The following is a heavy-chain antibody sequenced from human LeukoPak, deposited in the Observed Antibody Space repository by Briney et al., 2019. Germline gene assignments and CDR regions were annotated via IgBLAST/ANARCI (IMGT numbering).Heavy chain of an antibody. Sequence: GGSLRLSCTASGFTFHSYAMTWVRQTPGRGLEWVSSISGSTTNTYYAASVKGRFTISSDNSKNTLYLQMNGLRAEDTAVYYCARDPTGGWFYFDYWGQGALVTVSS. D-gene: IGHD2-15*01. V-gene: IGHV3-23*01. CDR1: GFTFHSYA. CDR2: ISGSTTNT. J-gene: IGHJ4*02. CDR3: ARDPTGGWFYFDY.